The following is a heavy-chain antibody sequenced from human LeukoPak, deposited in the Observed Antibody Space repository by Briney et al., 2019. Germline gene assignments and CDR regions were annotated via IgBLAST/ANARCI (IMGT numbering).Heavy chain of an antibody. J-gene: IGHJ3*02. V-gene: IGHV3-7*01. CDR2: IKEDGSEK. CDR1: GFTFSTYA. Sequence: GGSLRLSCSASGFTFSTYAMGWVRQAPGKGLEWVANIKEDGSEKDFVDSVKGRLSISRDNAKNSLYLQVNSLRAEDTAVYFCTREGVGGFDIWGQGAMVTVSS. D-gene: IGHD3-16*01. CDR3: TREGVGGFDI.